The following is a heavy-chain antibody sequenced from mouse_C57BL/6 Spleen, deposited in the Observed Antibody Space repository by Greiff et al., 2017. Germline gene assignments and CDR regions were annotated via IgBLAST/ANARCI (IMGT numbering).Heavy chain of an antibody. CDR2: IYPVSGEN. CDR1: GYTFTDHI. D-gene: IGHD1-2*01. J-gene: IGHJ4*01. CDR3: GRGYDGIDYAMDY. Sequence: VQLQQSGAELARPGASVTLSCKASGYTFTDHIMNWVKKRPGQGLELIGRIYPVSGENNYNQKFMGKATFSVDRSSSTVYLVLNSLTSADPAVYYCGRGYDGIDYAMDYWGQGTSVTVSS. V-gene: IGHV1-11*01.